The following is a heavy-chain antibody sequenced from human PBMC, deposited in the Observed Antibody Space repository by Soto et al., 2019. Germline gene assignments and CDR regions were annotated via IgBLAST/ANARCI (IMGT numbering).Heavy chain of an antibody. CDR1: GFTFSSYS. Sequence: EVQLVESGGGLVKPGGSLRLSCAASGFTFSSYSMNWVRQAPGKGLEWVSSISSSSSYIYYADSVKGRFTISRDNAKNSLYLQMHSLRAEDTAVYYCAFIPNYDYVWGSYRPQASDYWGQGTLVTVSS. J-gene: IGHJ4*02. V-gene: IGHV3-21*01. CDR3: AFIPNYDYVWGSYRPQASDY. CDR2: ISSSSSYI. D-gene: IGHD3-16*02.